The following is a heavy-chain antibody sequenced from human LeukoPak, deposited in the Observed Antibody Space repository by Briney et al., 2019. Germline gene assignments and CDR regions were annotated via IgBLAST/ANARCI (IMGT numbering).Heavy chain of an antibody. CDR1: GGSISSSSYY. J-gene: IGHJ4*02. D-gene: IGHD3-3*01. V-gene: IGHV4-39*01. Sequence: SETLSLTCTVSGGSISSSSYYWGWIRQPPGKGLEWIGSIYYSGSTYYNPSLKSRVTISVDTSKNQFSLKLSSVTAADTAVYYCARTQDYDFWSGYFDYWGQGTLVTVSS. CDR3: ARTQDYDFWSGYFDY. CDR2: IYYSGST.